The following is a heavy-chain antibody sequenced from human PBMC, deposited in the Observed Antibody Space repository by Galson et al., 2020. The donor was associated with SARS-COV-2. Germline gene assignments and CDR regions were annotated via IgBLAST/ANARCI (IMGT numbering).Heavy chain of an antibody. J-gene: IGHJ4*02. D-gene: IGHD5-12*01. CDR1: GFTFSSYW. CDR2: IKQDGSDR. V-gene: IGHV3-7*01. CDR3: ARDQDGYNDF. Sequence: LSLTCEASGFTFSSYWMSWVRQAPGKGLEWVANIKQDGSDRYYVDSVKGRFTISSDNAKNSVFLQMNSLRAEDTAVYYCARDQDGYNDFWGQGTLVTVSS.